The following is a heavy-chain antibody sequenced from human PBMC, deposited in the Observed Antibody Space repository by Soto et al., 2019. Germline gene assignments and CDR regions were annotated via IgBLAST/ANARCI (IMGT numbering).Heavy chain of an antibody. CDR1: GGYITSANW. CDR2: IHDSGST. V-gene: IGHV4-4*02. Sequence: SETLSLTCAVSGGYITSANWWSWVRQPPGKGLEWIGKIHDSGSTNNNPSLKSRVTISVDKSKNQVSLRLTSVTAADTAVYYCAKEGYYYMDVWGQVTTVTVSS. CDR3: AKEGYYYMDV. J-gene: IGHJ6*02.